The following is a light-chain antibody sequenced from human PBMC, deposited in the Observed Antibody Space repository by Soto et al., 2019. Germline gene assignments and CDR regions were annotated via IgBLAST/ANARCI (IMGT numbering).Light chain of an antibody. J-gene: IGKJ4*01. CDR3: QKYNSAPPLT. Sequence: DIQMTQSPSSLSASAGDRVTITCRASQGISNYLAWYQQKAGKVPKLLIYDASTLQSGVPSRFSGSGSGTDFTLTISSLQPEDVATYYCQKYNSAPPLTFGGGTKVEIK. CDR1: QGISNY. V-gene: IGKV1-27*01. CDR2: DAS.